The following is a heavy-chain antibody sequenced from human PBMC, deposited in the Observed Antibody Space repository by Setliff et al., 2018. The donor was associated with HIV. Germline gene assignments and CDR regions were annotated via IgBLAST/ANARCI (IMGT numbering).Heavy chain of an antibody. CDR1: GGSISSGSFY. V-gene: IGHV4-39*01. J-gene: IGHJ3*02. CDR3: ARGDTYYHDRSGYVKSALDAFDI. CDR2: IYYSGNT. Sequence: KPSETLSLTCTVSGGSISSGSFYWGWIRQPPGKGLEWIGSIYYSGNTYYNPSLKSRVTISVDTSKNQFSLKLSSVTAADTAVYHCARGDTYYHDRSGYVKSALDAFDIWGRGTMVTVSS. D-gene: IGHD3-22*01.